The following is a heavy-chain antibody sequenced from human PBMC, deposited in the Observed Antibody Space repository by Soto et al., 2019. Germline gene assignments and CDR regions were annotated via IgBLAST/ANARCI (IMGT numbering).Heavy chain of an antibody. CDR1: GGTFSSYA. D-gene: IGHD3-9*01. V-gene: IGHV1-69*13. CDR3: ARADYDILTGSPGPNFDY. J-gene: IGHJ4*02. Sequence: SVKVSCKASGGTFSSYAISWVRQAPGQGLEWMGGIIPIFSTANYAQKFQGRVTITADESTSTAYMELSSLRSEDTAVYYCARADYDILTGSPGPNFDYWGQGSLVTVSS. CDR2: IIPIFSTA.